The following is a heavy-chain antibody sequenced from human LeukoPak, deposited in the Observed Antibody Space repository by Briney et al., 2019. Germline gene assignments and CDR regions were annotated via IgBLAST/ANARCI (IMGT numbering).Heavy chain of an antibody. CDR1: GFTFGGYA. Sequence: GGSLRLSCAASGFTFGGYAMSWVRQAPGKGLDWVSLISGSGDAYDADSVQGRFTISRDNSKNTLYLQMNSLRAEDTAVYYCVKDGHYPDNSGYYYEDSWGQGTLVTVSS. V-gene: IGHV3-23*01. CDR3: VKDGHYPDNSGYYYEDS. D-gene: IGHD3-22*01. CDR2: ISGSGDA. J-gene: IGHJ4*02.